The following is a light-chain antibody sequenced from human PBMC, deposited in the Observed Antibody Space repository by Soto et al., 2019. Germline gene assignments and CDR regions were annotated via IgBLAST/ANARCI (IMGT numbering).Light chain of an antibody. CDR1: QSVSSSY. CDR3: QQYCSSPWT. CDR2: GAS. V-gene: IGKV3-20*01. Sequence: ESVLTQSPGTLSLSPGERATLSCRASQSVSSSYLAWYQQEPGQAPRLLIYGASSRATGIPDRFSGSGSGTDFTLTISRLEPEDFAVYYCQQYCSSPWTFGQGTKVDIK. J-gene: IGKJ1*01.